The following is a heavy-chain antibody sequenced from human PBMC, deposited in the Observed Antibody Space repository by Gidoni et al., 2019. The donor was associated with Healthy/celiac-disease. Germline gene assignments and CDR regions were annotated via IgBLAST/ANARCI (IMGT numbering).Heavy chain of an antibody. J-gene: IGHJ6*02. CDR3: ARVERDSGWHDYGMDV. D-gene: IGHD6-19*01. V-gene: IGHV4-39*07. CDR1: GGSISSSSYY. CDR2: IYYNGST. Sequence: QLQLQESGPGLVKPSETLSITCTVSGGSISSSSYYWGWIRPPPGKGLEWIGSIYYNGSTYYNPSPKSRVTISVDTSKNQFSLKLSSVTAADTAVYYCARVERDSGWHDYGMDVWGQGTTVTVSS.